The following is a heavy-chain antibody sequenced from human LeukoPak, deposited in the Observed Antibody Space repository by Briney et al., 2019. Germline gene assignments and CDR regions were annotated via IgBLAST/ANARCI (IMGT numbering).Heavy chain of an antibody. CDR2: INPSSGGT. CDR3: AREVQLEALRVGWFDP. D-gene: IGHD1-1*01. J-gene: IGHJ5*02. CDR1: GYTFTGYY. Sequence: ASVKVSCKASGYTFTGYYMHWVRQAPGQGLEWMGWINPSSGGTNYEQKFQGRVTMTRDTSISTAYMELSRLRSDDTAVYYCAREVQLEALRVGWFDPWGQGTLVTVSS. V-gene: IGHV1-2*02.